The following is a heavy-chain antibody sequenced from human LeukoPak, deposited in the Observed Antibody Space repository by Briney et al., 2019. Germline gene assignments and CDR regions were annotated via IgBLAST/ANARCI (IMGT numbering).Heavy chain of an antibody. D-gene: IGHD3-10*01. Sequence: KHGESLKISCKASGYSFSNYWIAWVRQMPGKGLEWMGIIYPGDSDTRYSPSFQGQVTISADKSISTAYLQWSSLKVSDTAMYYCARSITMVRGVFDYWGQGTLVTVSS. CDR3: ARSITMVRGVFDY. CDR2: IYPGDSDT. J-gene: IGHJ4*02. V-gene: IGHV5-51*01. CDR1: GYSFSNYW.